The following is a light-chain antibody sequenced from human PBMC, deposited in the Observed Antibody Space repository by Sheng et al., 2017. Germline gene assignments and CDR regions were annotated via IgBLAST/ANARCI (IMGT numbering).Light chain of an antibody. V-gene: IGKV3-20*01. Sequence: EIVMTQSPATLSLSPGERATLSCRASQSVSSNVAWYQQKPGQSPRLLIYGASDRAAGIPDRFSASASETDFTLTISRVEPEDFAVYYCQQYDQTPRTFGQGTKVEIK. CDR3: QQYDQTPRT. CDR2: GAS. CDR1: QSVSSN. J-gene: IGKJ1*01.